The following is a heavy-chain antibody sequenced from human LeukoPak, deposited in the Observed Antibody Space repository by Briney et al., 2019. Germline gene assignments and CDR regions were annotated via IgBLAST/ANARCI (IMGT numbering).Heavy chain of an antibody. CDR1: GFTLSSYA. CDR2: ISWNSGSI. V-gene: IGHV3-9*01. Sequence: GGSLRLSCAASGFTLSSYAMSWVRQAPGKGLEWVSGISWNSGSIGYADSVKGRFTISRDNAKNSLYLQMNSLRAEDTALYYCAKDIYGDHYYYYGMDVWGQGTTVTVSS. J-gene: IGHJ6*02. D-gene: IGHD4-17*01. CDR3: AKDIYGDHYYYYGMDV.